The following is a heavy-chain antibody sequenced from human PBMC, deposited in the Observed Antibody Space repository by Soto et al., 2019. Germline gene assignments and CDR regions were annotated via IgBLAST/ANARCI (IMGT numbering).Heavy chain of an antibody. V-gene: IGHV3-15*07. J-gene: IGHJ4*02. CDR3: SAPFYGGNSDY. Sequence: GGSLRLSCAASGFTFSNAWMNWVRQAPGKGLEWVGRIKSKTDGGTTDYAAPVKGRFTISRDDSKDTLYLQMNSLKTEDTAVYYCSAPFYGGNSDYWGQGTLVTVSS. CDR1: GFTFSNAW. CDR2: IKSKTDGGTT. D-gene: IGHD4-17*01.